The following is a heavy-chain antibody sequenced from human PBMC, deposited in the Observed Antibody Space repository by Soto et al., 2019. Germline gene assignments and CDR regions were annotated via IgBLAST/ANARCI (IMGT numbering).Heavy chain of an antibody. Sequence: PSETLSLTCTVSGGSISSSSYYWGWIRQPPGKGLEWIGSIYYSGSTYYNPSLKSRVTISVATSKNQFSLKLSSVTAADTAVYYCARQVRAMVRGLRPFFDYWGQGTLVTVAS. CDR2: IYYSGST. CDR1: GGSISSSSYY. D-gene: IGHD3-10*01. CDR3: ARQVRAMVRGLRPFFDY. V-gene: IGHV4-39*01. J-gene: IGHJ4*02.